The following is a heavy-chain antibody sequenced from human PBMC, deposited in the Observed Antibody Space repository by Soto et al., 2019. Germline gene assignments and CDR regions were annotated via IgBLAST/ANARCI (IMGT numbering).Heavy chain of an antibody. CDR2: IRGSGGST. CDR3: AKDRPLYGINWFDP. Sequence: GGSLRLSCAASGFTFSSYAMRWVRQAPGKGLEWVSAIRGSGGSTYYADSWKGRFTSSRDNAKNTLYLQMNSLRAEYTALYYCAKDRPLYGINWFDPWGQGTLVTV. J-gene: IGHJ5*02. D-gene: IGHD4-17*01. CDR1: GFTFSSYA. V-gene: IGHV3-23*01.